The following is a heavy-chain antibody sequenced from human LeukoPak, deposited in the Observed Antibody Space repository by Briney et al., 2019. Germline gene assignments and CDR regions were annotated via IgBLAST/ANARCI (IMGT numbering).Heavy chain of an antibody. CDR3: TRDRDGNHPGPVY. CDR2: IYSGGST. CDR1: EFSVGSNY. J-gene: IGHJ4*02. D-gene: IGHD5-24*01. Sequence: GGSLRLSCAASEFSVGSNYMTWVRQAPGKGLEWVSLIYSGGSTYYADSVKGRFTISRDNSKNTLYLQMNSLRAEDTAVYYCTRDRDGNHPGPVYWGQGTLVTVSS. V-gene: IGHV3-66*01.